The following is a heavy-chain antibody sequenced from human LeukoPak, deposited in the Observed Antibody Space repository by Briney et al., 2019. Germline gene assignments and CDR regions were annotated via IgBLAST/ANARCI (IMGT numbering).Heavy chain of an antibody. CDR2: IYYSGST. Sequence: SETLSLTCTVSGGSISSGSYYWSWIRQPPGKGLEWIGYIYYSGSTNYNPSLKSRVTISVDTSKNQFSLKLSSVTAADTAVYYCARGGGDQLNFDYWGQGTLVTVSS. CDR3: ARGGGDQLNFDY. D-gene: IGHD2-2*01. J-gene: IGHJ4*02. CDR1: GGSISSGSYY. V-gene: IGHV4-61*01.